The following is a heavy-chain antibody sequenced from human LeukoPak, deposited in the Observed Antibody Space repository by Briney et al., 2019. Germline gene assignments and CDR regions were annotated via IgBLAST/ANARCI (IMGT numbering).Heavy chain of an antibody. Sequence: SETLSLTCAVYGGSFSGYYWTWIRQPPGKGPEWIGEINYSGRTNYNPSLKSRVTRSVDTSKNQFSLKVSSVTAADTAVYYCARGPSERYYESSGYYYFDYWGQGSLVTVSS. CDR3: ARGPSERYYESSGYYYFDY. CDR1: GGSFSGYY. V-gene: IGHV4-34*01. D-gene: IGHD3-22*01. J-gene: IGHJ4*02. CDR2: INYSGRT.